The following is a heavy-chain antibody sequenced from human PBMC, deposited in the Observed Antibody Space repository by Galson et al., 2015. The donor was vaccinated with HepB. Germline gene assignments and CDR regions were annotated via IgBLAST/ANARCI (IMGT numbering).Heavy chain of an antibody. J-gene: IGHJ4*02. Sequence: ETLSLTCAVSGGSISSNYWWSWVRQPPGKGLEWIGEIYHSGSTNYNPSLKSRVTISLDKSKNQFSLNLSSVTAADTAIFHCTRGLASRIFDYWGQGTLVTVSS. CDR2: IYHSGST. D-gene: IGHD1-14*01. CDR1: GGSISSNYW. CDR3: TRGLASRIFDY. V-gene: IGHV4-4*02.